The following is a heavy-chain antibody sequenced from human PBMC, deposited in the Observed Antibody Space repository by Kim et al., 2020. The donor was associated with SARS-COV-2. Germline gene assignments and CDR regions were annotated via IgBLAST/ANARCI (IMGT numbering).Heavy chain of an antibody. CDR1: GGSISSSSYY. Sequence: SETLSLTCTVSGGSISSSSYYWGWIRQPPGKGLEWIGSIYYSGSTYYNPSLKSRVTISVDTSKNQFSLKLSSVTAADTAVYYCARLILGTSSPTADYWGQGTLVTVSS. V-gene: IGHV4-39*01. CDR2: IYYSGST. J-gene: IGHJ4*02. D-gene: IGHD3-16*01. CDR3: ARLILGTSSPTADY.